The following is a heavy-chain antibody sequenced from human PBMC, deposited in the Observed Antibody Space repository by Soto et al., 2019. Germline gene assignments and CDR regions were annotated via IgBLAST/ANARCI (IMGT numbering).Heavy chain of an antibody. Sequence: GGSLRLSCAVSGFAFSSFWMRWVRQAPGEGLVWVSRINTDGSSTSYADSVKGRFTISRDNAKNTLYLQMNSLRVEDTAMYYWAKRGVDTFGLSYWGQGTLVTVSS. V-gene: IGHV3-74*01. CDR1: GFAFSSFW. D-gene: IGHD3-10*01. CDR3: AKRGVDTFGLSY. CDR2: INTDGSST. J-gene: IGHJ4*02.